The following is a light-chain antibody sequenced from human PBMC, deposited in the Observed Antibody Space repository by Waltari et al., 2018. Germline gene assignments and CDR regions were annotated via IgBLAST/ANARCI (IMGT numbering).Light chain of an antibody. CDR2: AAS. V-gene: IGKV3-15*01. J-gene: IGKJ5*01. CDR3: QQYNNWPPIT. Sequence: EIVMTQSPATLSVSPGERATPSCRASQSVSSNLAWYQQKPGQTPRLLIYAASTRATGIPARFSGSGSGTEFTLTISSLQSEDFAVYFCQQYNNWPPITFGQGTRLEIK. CDR1: QSVSSN.